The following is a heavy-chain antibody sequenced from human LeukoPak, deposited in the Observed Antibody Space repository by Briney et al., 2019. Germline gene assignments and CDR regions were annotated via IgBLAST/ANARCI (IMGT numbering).Heavy chain of an antibody. V-gene: IGHV3-9*03. CDR1: GFTFDDYA. Sequence: GGSLRLSCAASGFTFDDYAMHWVRQAPGKGLEWVSGISWNSGSIVYADSVKGRFTISRDNGKKSLYLQMNSLRAEDMALYYCAKSGSGSYYSHYFDYWGQGTLVTVSS. CDR2: ISWNSGSI. D-gene: IGHD3-10*01. J-gene: IGHJ4*02. CDR3: AKSGSGSYYSHYFDY.